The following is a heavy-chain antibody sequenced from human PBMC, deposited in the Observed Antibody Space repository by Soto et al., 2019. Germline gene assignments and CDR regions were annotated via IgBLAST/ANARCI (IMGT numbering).Heavy chain of an antibody. Sequence: PSETLSLTCAVYGGSFSGHYWNWIRQPPGKGLEWIGEINHSGSINYNPSLKSRVTISVDTSKNQFSLKLRSVTAADTAIYYCAGGNGMILAVQGDAPDKKYLDSWSQGTLVTVS. J-gene: IGHJ4*02. D-gene: IGHD3-22*01. CDR1: GGSFSGHY. V-gene: IGHV4-34*01. CDR3: AGGNGMILAVQGDAPDKKYLDS. CDR2: INHSGSI.